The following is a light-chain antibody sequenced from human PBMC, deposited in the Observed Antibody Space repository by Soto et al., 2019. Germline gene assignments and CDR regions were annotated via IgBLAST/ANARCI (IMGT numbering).Light chain of an antibody. Sequence: DIQMTQSPLSLSASVGDRVTITCRASQTINTYLNWYQQKPGKAPKLLIYAASSLQSGVPSRFSGSGSGTDFTLTISSLQPEDFATYYCQQSYSTRWTFGQGTKVDIK. CDR3: QQSYSTRWT. J-gene: IGKJ1*01. V-gene: IGKV1-39*01. CDR1: QTINTY. CDR2: AAS.